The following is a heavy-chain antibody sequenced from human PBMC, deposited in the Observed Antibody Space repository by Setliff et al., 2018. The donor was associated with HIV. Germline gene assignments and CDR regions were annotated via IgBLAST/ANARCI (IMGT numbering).Heavy chain of an antibody. CDR3: ARVSGGRPGNYYYAMDV. V-gene: IGHV7-4-1*02. CDR2: INTNTGNP. J-gene: IGHJ6*02. D-gene: IGHD1-26*01. CDR1: GYTFTSYG. Sequence: ASVKVSCKASGYTFTSYGMSWVRQAPGQGLEWMGWINTNTGNPTYAQGFTGRFVFSLDTSANTAYMELTNLRSDDSAIYYCARVSGGRPGNYYYAMDVWGQGTTVTVSS.